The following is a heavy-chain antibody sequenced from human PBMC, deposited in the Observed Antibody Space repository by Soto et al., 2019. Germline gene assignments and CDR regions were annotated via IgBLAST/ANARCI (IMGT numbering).Heavy chain of an antibody. CDR1: GFTVSSND. CDR3: ARVILGSTRNDPDY. Sequence: GGSLRLSCAASGFTVSSNDMSWVRQAPGKGLEWVSVIYSGGSTYYADSVKGRFTISRDNSKNSLYLQMNGLRAEDTAVYYCARVILGSTRNDPDYWGQGTQVTVSS. D-gene: IGHD3-10*01. V-gene: IGHV3-66*01. J-gene: IGHJ4*02. CDR2: IYSGGST.